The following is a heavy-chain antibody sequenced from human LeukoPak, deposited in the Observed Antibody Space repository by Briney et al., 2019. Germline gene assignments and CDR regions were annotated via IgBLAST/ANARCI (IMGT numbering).Heavy chain of an antibody. CDR3: AKDLMTVVTPDDAFDI. CDR2: ISGGGGST. D-gene: IGHD4-23*01. J-gene: IGHJ3*02. Sequence: GGSLRLSCAASGFTFSSYGMHWVRQAPGKGLEWVSAISGGGGSTYYADSVKGRFTISRDNSKNTLYLQMNSLRAEDTAVYYCAKDLMTVVTPDDAFDIWGQGTMVTVSS. V-gene: IGHV3-23*01. CDR1: GFTFSSYG.